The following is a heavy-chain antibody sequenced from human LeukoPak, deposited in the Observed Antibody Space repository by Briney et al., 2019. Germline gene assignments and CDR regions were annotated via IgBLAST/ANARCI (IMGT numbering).Heavy chain of an antibody. CDR3: AKQSGSFIDY. CDR1: GLPFSSYT. Sequence: GGSLRLSCAASGLPFSSYTMNWVRQAPGRGLEWVSSITGGSNYMYYRDSVKGRFIISRDNARNSLYLQMNSLRAEDTAVYYCAKQSGSFIDYWGQGTLVTVSS. V-gene: IGHV3-21*03. D-gene: IGHD1-26*01. J-gene: IGHJ4*02. CDR2: ITGGSNYM.